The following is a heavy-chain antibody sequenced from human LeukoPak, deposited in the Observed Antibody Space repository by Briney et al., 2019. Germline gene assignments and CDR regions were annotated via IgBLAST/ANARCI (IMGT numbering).Heavy chain of an antibody. CDR2: INHSGST. V-gene: IGHV4-34*01. J-gene: IGHJ4*02. CDR1: GGSISSYY. Sequence: KPSETLSLTCTVSGGSISSYYWSWMRQPPGKGLEWIGEINHSGSTNYNSSLKSRVTISVDTSKNQFSLKLSSVTAADTAVYYCARGLSGDPFFAYWGQGTLVTVSS. CDR3: ARGLSGDPFFAY. D-gene: IGHD4-17*01.